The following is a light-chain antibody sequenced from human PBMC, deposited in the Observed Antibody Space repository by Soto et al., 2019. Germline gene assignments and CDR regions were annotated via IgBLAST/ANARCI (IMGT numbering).Light chain of an antibody. CDR1: SGSVSTSYY. V-gene: IGLV8-61*01. J-gene: IGLJ3*02. CDR3: VLYLGSGLRV. CDR2: NTN. Sequence: QTVVTQEPSFSVSPGGTVTLTCGLSSGSVSTSYYPSWYQQTPGQAPRPLLYNTNTRSSGVPDRFSGSILGNKAALTITGAQADDESDFYCVLYLGSGLRVFGGGTKVTVL.